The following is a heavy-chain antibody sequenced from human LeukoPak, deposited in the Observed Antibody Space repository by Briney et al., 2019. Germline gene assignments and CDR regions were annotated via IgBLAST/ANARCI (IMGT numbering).Heavy chain of an antibody. J-gene: IGHJ4*02. V-gene: IGHV3-48*01. CDR2: ISSDTSTR. Sequence: GGSLRLSCAASGFTFTSYSMNWVRQAPGKGLEWVSYISSDTSTRYYADSVKGRFTISRDNAKNSLYPQMNSLRAEDTAIYYCAQSFDNWGQGILVTVSS. CDR1: GFTFTSYS. CDR3: AQSFDN.